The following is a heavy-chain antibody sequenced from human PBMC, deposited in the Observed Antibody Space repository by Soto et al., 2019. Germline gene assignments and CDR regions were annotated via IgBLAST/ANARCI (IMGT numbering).Heavy chain of an antibody. CDR1: GGSISSYS. J-gene: IGHJ4*02. V-gene: IGHV4-59*01. CDR2: IYYSGST. D-gene: IGHD4-17*01. Sequence: SETLSLTCTVSGGSISSYSRSWIRQPPGKGLEWIGYIYYSGSTNYNPSLKSRVTISVDTSKNHFSLKLSSVTATDTAVYYCARAYGGYGFDFWGQGTLVTVSS. CDR3: ARAYGGYGFDF.